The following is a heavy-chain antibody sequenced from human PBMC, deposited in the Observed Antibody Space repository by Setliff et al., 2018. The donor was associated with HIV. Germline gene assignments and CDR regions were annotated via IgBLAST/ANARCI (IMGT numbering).Heavy chain of an antibody. D-gene: IGHD6-6*01. J-gene: IGHJ6*03. V-gene: IGHV4-59*11. CDR2: IYYSGTT. CDR3: ARGQFVSPGRPRHYMDV. CDR1: GGSISSHY. Sequence: SETLSLTCTVSGGSISSHYWSWIRQPPGKGLEWIAYIYYSGTTSYNPSLKSRVTISVDTSKNQFSLKLSSVTAADTAVYFCARGQFVSPGRPRHYMDVWGKGTSVTVSS.